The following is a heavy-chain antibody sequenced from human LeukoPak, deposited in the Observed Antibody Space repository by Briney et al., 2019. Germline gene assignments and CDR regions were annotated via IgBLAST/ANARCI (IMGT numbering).Heavy chain of an antibody. Sequence: GESLKISCKGSGYSFPNYWIGWVRQMPGKGLEWMGIIYPGDSDTRYSPSFQGQVTISADKSISTAYLQWSSLKASDTAMYYCASRIAVAGTGDFAFDIWGQGTMVTVSS. V-gene: IGHV5-51*01. CDR3: ASRIAVAGTGDFAFDI. CDR2: IYPGDSDT. CDR1: GYSFPNYW. J-gene: IGHJ3*02. D-gene: IGHD6-19*01.